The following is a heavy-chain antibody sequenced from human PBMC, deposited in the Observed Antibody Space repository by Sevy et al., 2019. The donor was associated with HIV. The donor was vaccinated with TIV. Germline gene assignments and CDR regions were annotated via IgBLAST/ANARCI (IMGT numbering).Heavy chain of an antibody. CDR1: GFTFSSYT. CDR2: ISSSSSYI. Sequence: GGSLRLSRAASGFTFSSYTMNWVRQAPGKGLEWVSSISSSSSYIYYADSVKGRFTISRDNAKNSLYLQMNSLRAEDTAVYYCASGYFYDSSDYKWGQGTLVTVSS. V-gene: IGHV3-21*01. J-gene: IGHJ4*02. D-gene: IGHD3-22*01. CDR3: ASGYFYDSSDYK.